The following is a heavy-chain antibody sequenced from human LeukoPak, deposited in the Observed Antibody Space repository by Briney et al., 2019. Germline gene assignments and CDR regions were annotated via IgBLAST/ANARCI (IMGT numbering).Heavy chain of an antibody. V-gene: IGHV4-34*01. D-gene: IGHD3-16*01. CDR3: ARGRSDYVWGSYRYYYYYMDV. Sequence: PSETLSLTCAVYGGSFSGYYWSWIRQPPGKGPEWIGEINHSGSTNYNPSLKSRVTISVDTSKNQFSLKLSSVTAADTAVYYCARGRSDYVWGSYRYYYYYMDVWGKGTTVTVSS. J-gene: IGHJ6*03. CDR1: GGSFSGYY. CDR2: INHSGST.